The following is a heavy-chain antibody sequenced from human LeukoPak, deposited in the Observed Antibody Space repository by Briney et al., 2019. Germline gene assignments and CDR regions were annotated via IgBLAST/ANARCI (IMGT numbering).Heavy chain of an antibody. CDR2: MSGTGGTS. Sequence: GGSLRLSCAASGFKFSDYAMNWVRQAPGKGLEWVAGMSGTGGTSYYADSAKGRFTISRDNSERTLDLQMNSLRAEDTAVYYCAKWVPRSLESIYGMDVWGKGTRVIVSS. J-gene: IGHJ6*04. CDR3: AKWVPRSLESIYGMDV. D-gene: IGHD3-3*01. CDR1: GFKFSDYA. V-gene: IGHV3-23*01.